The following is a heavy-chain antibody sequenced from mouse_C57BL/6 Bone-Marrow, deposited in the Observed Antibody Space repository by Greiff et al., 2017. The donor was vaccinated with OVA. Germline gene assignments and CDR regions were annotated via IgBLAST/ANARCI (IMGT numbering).Heavy chain of an antibody. CDR2: IDPSDSYT. V-gene: IGHV1-50*01. CDR1: GYTFTSYW. J-gene: IGHJ1*03. CDR3: ARTGTYWYFDV. D-gene: IGHD4-1*01. Sequence: QVQLQQPGAELVKPGASVKLSCKASGYTFTSYWMQWVKQRPGQGLAWIGEIDPSDSYTNYNQKFKGKATLTVDTSSSTAYMQLSSLTSEDSAVYYCARTGTYWYFDVWGTGTTVTVSS.